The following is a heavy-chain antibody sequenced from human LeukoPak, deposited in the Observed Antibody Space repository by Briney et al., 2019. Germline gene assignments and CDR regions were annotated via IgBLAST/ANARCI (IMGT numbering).Heavy chain of an antibody. J-gene: IGHJ4*02. CDR2: ISGSSTYI. CDR1: GFXFSTHS. V-gene: IGHV3-21*01. CDR3: ARDLSSSSDMPDY. Sequence: GGSLRLSCAASGFXFSTHSINWVRQAPGKGLEWGSSISGSSTYIYYADSVKGRFTISRENAKNSLYLQMSSLRGEDTAVYYCARDLSSSSDMPDYGGQGTLVTVSS. D-gene: IGHD6-6*01.